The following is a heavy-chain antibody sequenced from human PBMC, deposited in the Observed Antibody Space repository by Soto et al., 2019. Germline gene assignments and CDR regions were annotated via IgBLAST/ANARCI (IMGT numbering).Heavy chain of an antibody. V-gene: IGHV4-59*01. Sequence: SETLSLTCTVSGGSISAYYCSWIRQPPGKGLEWIGYIYHNVNTKYNPSLKSRGTISVDTSKNQFSLKLSSVTAADTAVYYCVRALPDGYYGMDVWGQGTTVTVSS. CDR3: VRALPDGYYGMDV. CDR1: GGSISAYY. CDR2: IYHNVNT. J-gene: IGHJ6*02.